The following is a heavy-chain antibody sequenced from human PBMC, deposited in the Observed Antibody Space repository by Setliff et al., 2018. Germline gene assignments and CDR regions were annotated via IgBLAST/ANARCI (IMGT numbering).Heavy chain of an antibody. CDR2: TRNTARTYAT. V-gene: IGHV3-72*01. CDR1: GLSFRDHF. D-gene: IGHD1-26*01. CDR3: VRGGSALSSYQYPLDV. Sequence: PGGSLRLSCAASGLSFRDHFMDWVRQAPGKGLEWLGRTRNTARTYATEYAASVKGRFTISRDDSTNSFYLLMDSLKTEDTAVYYCVRGGSALSSYQYPLDVWGQGTTVTVSS. J-gene: IGHJ6*02.